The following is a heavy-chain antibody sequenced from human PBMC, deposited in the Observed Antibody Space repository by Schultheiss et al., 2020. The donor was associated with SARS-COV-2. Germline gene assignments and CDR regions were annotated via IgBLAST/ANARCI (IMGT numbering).Heavy chain of an antibody. D-gene: IGHD2-2*01. CDR3: TTVRDIVVVPAAPYGMDV. CDR2: IKSKTDGGTT. J-gene: IGHJ6*02. CDR1: GFTFSNAW. V-gene: IGHV3-15*01. Sequence: GESLKISCAASGFTFSNAWMSWVRQAPGKGLEWVGRIKSKTDGGTTDYAAPVKGRFTISRDDSKNTLYLQMNSLKTEDTAVYYCTTVRDIVVVPAAPYGMDVWGQGTTVTVSS.